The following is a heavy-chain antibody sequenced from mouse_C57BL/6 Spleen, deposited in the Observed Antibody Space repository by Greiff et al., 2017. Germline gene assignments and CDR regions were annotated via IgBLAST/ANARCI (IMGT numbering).Heavy chain of an antibody. CDR3: ARNGYDGYPFAY. CDR2: FHPYNDDT. D-gene: IGHD2-3*01. Sequence: QVQLKQSGAELVKPGASVTMSCKASGYTFTTYPIEWMKQNHGKSLEWIGNFHPYNDDTKYNEKFKGKATLTVEKSSSTVYLELSRLTSDDSAVYYCARNGYDGYPFAYWGQGTLVTVSA. J-gene: IGHJ3*01. V-gene: IGHV1-47*01. CDR1: GYTFTTYP.